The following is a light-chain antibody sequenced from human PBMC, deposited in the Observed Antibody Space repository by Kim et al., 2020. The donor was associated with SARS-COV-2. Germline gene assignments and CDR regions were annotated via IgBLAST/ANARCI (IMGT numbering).Light chain of an antibody. V-gene: IGKV2-24*01. CDR3: MQVGQCPNT. CDR1: HSLVKSDGNTY. CDR2: KVS. J-gene: IGKJ2*01. Sequence: QPASISCRSSHSLVKSDGNTYLNWLHQRPGQPPRLLIYKVSVRVSGVPDRFSGSGAGTDFTLKISRVEAEDVGIYYCMQVGQCPNTFGQGTKLEIK.